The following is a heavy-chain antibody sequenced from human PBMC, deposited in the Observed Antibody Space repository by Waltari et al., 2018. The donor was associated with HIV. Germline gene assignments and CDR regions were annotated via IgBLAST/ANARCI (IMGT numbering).Heavy chain of an antibody. CDR3: ARLRGIFGVVDY. Sequence: VQLVQSGAEVKKPGESLKISCTASGYTFSKYWIGWLRQMPGKGLEWMGNIYPGDSDSRYSPSFQGQVTISADKSINTAYLQWSSLKASDTAMYYCARLRGIFGVVDYWGQGTLVTVSS. CDR1: GYTFSKYW. CDR2: IYPGDSDS. J-gene: IGHJ4*02. D-gene: IGHD3-3*01. V-gene: IGHV5-51*01.